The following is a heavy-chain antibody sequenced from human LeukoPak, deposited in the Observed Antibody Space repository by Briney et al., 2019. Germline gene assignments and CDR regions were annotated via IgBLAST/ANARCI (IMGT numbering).Heavy chain of an antibody. D-gene: IGHD2-2*01. CDR1: GFELSTYE. CDR3: ARGRTVLSPPAAIYF. Sequence: GGSLRLYCAGPGFELSTYEMHWVRHGTGKGLGWVSAITHSGTTFYPDSLKCPFTVFRASYIYSLSLQIHSLRADDTALYYCARGRTVLSPPAAIYFWGPGTLFTVSS. J-gene: IGHJ4*02. CDR2: ITHSGTT. V-gene: IGHV3-13*04.